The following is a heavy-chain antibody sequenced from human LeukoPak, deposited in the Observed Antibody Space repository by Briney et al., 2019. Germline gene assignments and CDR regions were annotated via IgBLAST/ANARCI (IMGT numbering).Heavy chain of an antibody. CDR2: ISSSGSIK. Sequence: GGSLRLSCAASGFTFSTYEMNWVRQAPGKGLEWVSYISSSGSIKYYADSVKGRFTISRDNAKNSLYLQMNSQRAEDTALYYCARDPRGGYADLNYWGQGTLVTVSS. CDR1: GFTFSTYE. CDR3: ARDPRGGYADLNY. D-gene: IGHD5-12*01. V-gene: IGHV3-48*03. J-gene: IGHJ4*02.